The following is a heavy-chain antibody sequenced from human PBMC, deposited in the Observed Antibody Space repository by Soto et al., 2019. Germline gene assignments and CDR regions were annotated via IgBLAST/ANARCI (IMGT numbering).Heavy chain of an antibody. J-gene: IGHJ3*01. V-gene: IGHV3-53*01. CDR3: AIRPLLPGAP. CDR2: IYSGGST. CDR1: GFTFSSND. Sequence: EVQLVESGGGLIQPGGSLRLSCAASGFTFSSNDMNWVRQAPGKGLEWVSLIYSGGSTYYADSVKGRFTISRDNSKNTLYLQMSSLRAEDTAVYDCAIRPLLPGAPWGQGTMVTVSS. D-gene: IGHD3-22*01.